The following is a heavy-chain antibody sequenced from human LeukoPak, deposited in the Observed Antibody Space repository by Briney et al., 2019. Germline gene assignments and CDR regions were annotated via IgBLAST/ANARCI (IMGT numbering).Heavy chain of an antibody. CDR2: MNPNSGNT. V-gene: IGHV1-8*01. CDR3: SRFSMVRGVIYYYYYMDV. J-gene: IGHJ6*03. Sequence: ASVKVSCKASGYTFTSYDISWVRQATGQGLEWMGWMNPNSGNTGYAQKFQGRVTMTRNTSISTAYMELSSPRSEDTPVYYCSRFSMVRGVIYYYYYMDVWGKGTTVTVSS. CDR1: GYTFTSYD. D-gene: IGHD3-10*01.